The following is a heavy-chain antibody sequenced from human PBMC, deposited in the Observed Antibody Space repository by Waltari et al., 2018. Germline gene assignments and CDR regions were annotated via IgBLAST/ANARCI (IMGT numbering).Heavy chain of an antibody. D-gene: IGHD3-16*02. CDR2: ISCMGATP. V-gene: IGHV3-23*01. CDR3: AKGSRGYTNYFFDY. J-gene: IGHJ4*02. Sequence: EVQLLESAGGLVQPGGALRLSCAASGFSFMGYAMSGVRQASGAGLEWVASISCMGATPVYADSVKGRFTIVRDNSKDTVYLQMNSLGVDDSAVYYCAKGSRGYTNYFFDYWGQGALVTVSS. CDR1: GFSFMGYA.